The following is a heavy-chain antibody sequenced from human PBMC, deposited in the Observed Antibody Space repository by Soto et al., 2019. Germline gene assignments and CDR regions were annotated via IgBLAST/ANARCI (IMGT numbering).Heavy chain of an antibody. CDR1: GGSVSGGSYY. V-gene: IGHV4-61*01. CDR3: AREGSDSGDYWFYFDY. D-gene: IGHD3-22*01. CDR2: IYNSGST. J-gene: IGHJ4*02. Sequence: QVQLQESGPGLVRPSETLSLTCTVSGGSVSGGSYYWSWIRQSPGKGLEWIGYIYNSGSTNYNPSLKSRVSISVDTSKNQFSLKLSSVTAADTAVYYCAREGSDSGDYWFYFDYWGQGTLVTVSS.